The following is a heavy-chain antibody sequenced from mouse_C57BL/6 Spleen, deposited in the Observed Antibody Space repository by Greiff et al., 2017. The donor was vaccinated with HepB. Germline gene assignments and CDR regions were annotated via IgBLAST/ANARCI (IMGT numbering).Heavy chain of an antibody. CDR1: GYTFTDYE. J-gene: IGHJ3*01. Sequence: QVQLQQSGAELVRPGASVTLSCKASGYTFTDYEMHWVKQTPVHGLEWIGAIDPETGGTAYNQKFKGKAILTADKSSSTAYMELRSLTSEDSAVYYCTADGSNSWFAYWGKGTLVTVSA. D-gene: IGHD1-1*01. CDR2: IDPETGGT. V-gene: IGHV1-15*01. CDR3: TADGSNSWFAY.